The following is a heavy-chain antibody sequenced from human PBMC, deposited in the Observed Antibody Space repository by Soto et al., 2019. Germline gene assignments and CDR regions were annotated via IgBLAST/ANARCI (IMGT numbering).Heavy chain of an antibody. Sequence: SGGGEVQPGKSLRLSCAASGFSFTNYGMHWVRQAPGKGLECVALISYDGINKYYADSVKGRFTISRDNSKNTLYMQMNSLRPEDTAVYYCGAGQYFSDYWGQGTLVSVSS. V-gene: IGHV3-30*03. CDR1: GFSFTNYG. D-gene: IGHD6-13*01. CDR3: GAGQYFSDY. CDR2: ISYDGINK. J-gene: IGHJ4*02.